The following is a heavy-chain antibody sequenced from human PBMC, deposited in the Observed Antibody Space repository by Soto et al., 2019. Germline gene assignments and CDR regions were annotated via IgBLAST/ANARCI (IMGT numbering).Heavy chain of an antibody. Sequence: SETLSLTCTVSGGSISSYYWSWIRQPAGKGLEWIGRIYTSGSTNYNPSLKSRVTMSVDTSKNQFSLKLSSVTAADTAVYYCAREGYSSSWYVRYYYGMDVWGQGTTVTV. CDR3: AREGYSSSWYVRYYYGMDV. CDR2: IYTSGST. D-gene: IGHD6-13*01. V-gene: IGHV4-4*07. CDR1: GGSISSYY. J-gene: IGHJ6*02.